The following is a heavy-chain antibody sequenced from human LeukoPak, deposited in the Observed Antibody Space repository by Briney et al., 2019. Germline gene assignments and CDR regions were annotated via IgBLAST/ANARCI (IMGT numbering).Heavy chain of an antibody. V-gene: IGHV3-48*03. J-gene: IGHJ6*03. CDR2: ISSSGSDI. D-gene: IGHD3-10*01. CDR3: ARLGITMVRGVISYYYYYYMDV. CDR1: GFTFSNYE. Sequence: GGSLRLSCAASGFTFSNYEMHWVRQAPGKGLEWVSYISSSGSDIYYADSVKGRFTISRDNAKNSLYLHMNSLRAEDTAVYYCARLGITMVRGVISYYYYYYMDVWGKGTTVTVSS.